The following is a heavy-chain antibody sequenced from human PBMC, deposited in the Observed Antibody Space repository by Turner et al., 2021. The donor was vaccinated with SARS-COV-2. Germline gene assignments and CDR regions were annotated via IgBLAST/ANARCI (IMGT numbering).Heavy chain of an antibody. CDR3: ATPSVSYDSSGYFHFDL. CDR1: GGSISSSSYS. CDR2: IYYSGST. J-gene: IGHJ2*01. Sequence: QLQLQESGPGLVKPSETLSLTCTVSGGSISSSSYSWGWIRQPPGKGLEWIGSIYYSGSTYTPSLKSRVSISVDTSKNQFSLRLSSVTAADTAVYYCATPSVSYDSSGYFHFDLWGRGTLVTVSS. V-gene: IGHV4-39*01. D-gene: IGHD3-22*01.